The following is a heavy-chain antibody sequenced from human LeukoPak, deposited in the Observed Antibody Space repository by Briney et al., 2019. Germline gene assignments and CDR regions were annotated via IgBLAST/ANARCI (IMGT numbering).Heavy chain of an antibody. CDR1: GFTCRTIY. CDR2: IYGGGST. CDR3: AGTGYVSGNYYIGY. V-gene: IGHV3-53*05. Sequence: GGSLRLSCAASGFTCRTIYMRWVGQAAGKGREGVSIIYGGGSTSYAHSVKGPFTISRDTSMNTLHLQLNSLRDEDTAVYYCAGTGYVSGNYYIGYWGQGTLVTVSS. J-gene: IGHJ4*02. D-gene: IGHD3-10*01.